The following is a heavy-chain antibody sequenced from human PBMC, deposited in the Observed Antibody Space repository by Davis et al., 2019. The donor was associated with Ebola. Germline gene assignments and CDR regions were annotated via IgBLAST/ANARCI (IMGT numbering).Heavy chain of an antibody. Sequence: ASVKVSCKASGYTFTGYYMHWVRQAPGQGLEWMGWISAYNGNTNYAQKFQGRVTMTRNTSISTAYMELSSLRSEDTAVYYCARGSYSSGWTGYWGQGTLVTVSS. V-gene: IGHV1-8*02. D-gene: IGHD6-19*01. CDR2: ISAYNGNT. CDR1: GYTFTGYY. CDR3: ARGSYSSGWTGY. J-gene: IGHJ4*02.